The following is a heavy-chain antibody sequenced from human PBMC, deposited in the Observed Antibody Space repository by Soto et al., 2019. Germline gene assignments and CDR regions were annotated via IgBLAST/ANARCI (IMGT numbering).Heavy chain of an antibody. J-gene: IGHJ5*02. CDR3: ARLGYSSQYNWFDP. CDR2: IYYSGST. V-gene: IGHV4-39*01. Sequence: NPSETLSLTCTVSGGSISSSSYYWGWIRQPPGKGLEWIGSIYYSGSTYYNPSLKSRVTISVDTSKNQFSLKLSSVTAADTAVYYCARLGYSSQYNWFDPWGQGTLVTVSS. CDR1: GGSISSSSYY. D-gene: IGHD6-19*01.